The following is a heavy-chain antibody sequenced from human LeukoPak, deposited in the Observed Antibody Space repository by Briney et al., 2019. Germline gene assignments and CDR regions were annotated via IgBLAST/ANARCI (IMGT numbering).Heavy chain of an antibody. Sequence: GASVKVSCKASGYTFTGYYMHWVRQAPGQGLEWMGWINPNSGGTNYAQKLQGRVTMTTDTSTSTAYMELRSLRSDDTAVYYCARDLPYHRPGGVWGQGTLVTVSS. V-gene: IGHV1-2*02. CDR2: INPNSGGT. D-gene: IGHD2-2*01. CDR1: GYTFTGYY. J-gene: IGHJ4*02. CDR3: ARDLPYHRPGGV.